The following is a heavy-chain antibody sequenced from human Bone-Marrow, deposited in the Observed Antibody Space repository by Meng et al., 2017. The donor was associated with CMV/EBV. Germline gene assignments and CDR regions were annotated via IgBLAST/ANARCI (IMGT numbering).Heavy chain of an antibody. V-gene: IGHV1-8*02. D-gene: IGHD5-12*01. J-gene: IGHJ6*02. CDR2: MNPNSGNT. CDR1: GGTFSSYA. Sequence: ASVKVSCKASGGTFSSYAINWVRQATGQGLEWMGWMNPNSGNTGYAQKFQGRVTMTRNTSISTAYMELSSLRSEDTAVYYCARGPIVATIRPYYYYYGMDVWGQGTTVTVSS. CDR3: ARGPIVATIRPYYYYYGMDV.